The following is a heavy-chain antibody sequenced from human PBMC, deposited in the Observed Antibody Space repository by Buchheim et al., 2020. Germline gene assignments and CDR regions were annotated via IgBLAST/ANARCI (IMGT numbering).Heavy chain of an antibody. Sequence: EVQLVESGGGVVRPGGSLRLSCVASGFTFDDYGMSWVRQAPGKGLEWVSGINWNGDSTYYVDSVKGRFTISRDTAQNSLYLQMNSLRAEDTALYYCATTYYHDSSGYWPFNFWGQGTL. CDR2: INWNGDST. V-gene: IGHV3-20*04. D-gene: IGHD3-22*01. J-gene: IGHJ4*02. CDR1: GFTFDDYG. CDR3: ATTYYHDSSGYWPFNF.